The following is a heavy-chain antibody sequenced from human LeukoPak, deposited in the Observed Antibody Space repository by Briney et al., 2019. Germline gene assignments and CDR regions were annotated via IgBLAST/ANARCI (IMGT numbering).Heavy chain of an antibody. D-gene: IGHD3-9*01. J-gene: IGHJ3*02. V-gene: IGHV4-4*09. Sequence: PSETLSLTRTVSGGSISSYYWSWIRQPPGKGLEWIGYIYTSGSTNYNPSLKSRVTISVDTSKNQFSLKLSSVTAADTAVYYCARHPFYDILTGYYISGAFDIWGQGTMVTVSS. CDR3: ARHPFYDILTGYYISGAFDI. CDR1: GGSISSYY. CDR2: IYTSGST.